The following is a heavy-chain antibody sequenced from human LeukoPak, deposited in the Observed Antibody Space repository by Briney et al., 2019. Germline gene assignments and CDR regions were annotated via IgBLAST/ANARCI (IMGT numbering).Heavy chain of an antibody. CDR2: IYAVEFEV. V-gene: IGHV5-51*01. Sequence: PGESLKISCRGSGYSFTTYQIGGDGQMPGKGLEWLGIIYAVEFEVRYGPSFQGQVTISVYKSISTDYLQWSSLKASDTAIYYCARVRDSYYDNSDYCSFDYWGQGTLVTVSS. J-gene: IGHJ4*02. CDR3: ARVRDSYYDNSDYCSFDY. D-gene: IGHD3-22*01. CDR1: GYSFTTYQ.